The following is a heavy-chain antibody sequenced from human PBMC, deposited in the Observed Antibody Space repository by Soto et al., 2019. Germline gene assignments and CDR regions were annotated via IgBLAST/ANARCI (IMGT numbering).Heavy chain of an antibody. J-gene: IGHJ6*02. CDR2: ISAYNGNT. V-gene: IGHV1-18*01. CDR3: ARESSIVATIPGYYYGMDV. CDR1: GYTFTSYG. D-gene: IGHD5-12*01. Sequence: ASVKVSCKASGYTFTSYGISWVRQAPGQGLEWMGWISAYNGNTNYAQKLQGRVTMTTDTSTSTAYMELRSLRSDDTAVYYCARESSIVATIPGYYYGMDVWGQGTTVTVSS.